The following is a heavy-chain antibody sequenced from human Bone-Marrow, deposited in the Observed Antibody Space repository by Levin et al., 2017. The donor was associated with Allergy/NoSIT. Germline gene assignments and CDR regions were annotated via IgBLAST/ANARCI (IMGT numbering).Heavy chain of an antibody. CDR2: IYYSGDT. J-gene: IGHJ5*02. CDR3: ATTPMVYSIGWFDP. D-gene: IGHD2-8*01. CDR1: GDSISNNNYY. V-gene: IGHV4-39*01. Sequence: KPSETLSLTCTVSGDSISNNNYYWGWIRQPPGKGLEWIGSIYYSGDTYYNPSLKSRVTISVDTSKNQFSLSLNSLTATDTAVYYCATTPMVYSIGWFDPWGQGTLVTVSS.